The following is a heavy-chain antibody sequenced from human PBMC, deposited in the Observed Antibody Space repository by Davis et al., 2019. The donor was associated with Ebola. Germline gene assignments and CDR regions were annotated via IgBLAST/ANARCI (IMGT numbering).Heavy chain of an antibody. CDR2: ISSDSDYI. J-gene: IGHJ5*02. Sequence: GESLKISCAVSGFTFSTYSMSWVRQAPGKGLEWVSSISSDSDYICYADSVKGRFTISRDNAKNSLYLRMNSLRAEDTALYHCARVNAVTGYSRFDPWGQGTLVTVSS. V-gene: IGHV3-21*04. CDR3: ARVNAVTGYSRFDP. D-gene: IGHD3-9*01. CDR1: GFTFSTYS.